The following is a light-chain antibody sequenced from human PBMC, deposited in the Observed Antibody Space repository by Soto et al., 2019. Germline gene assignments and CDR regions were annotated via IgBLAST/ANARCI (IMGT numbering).Light chain of an antibody. CDR1: QTVNNW. V-gene: IGKV1-5*01. Sequence: DIQMTQSPSTLSASIGDRVTITCRASQTVNNWLAWYQQKPGKAPNLLIYHASNLETGLPSRFSGSACRTDFPLTISRLQPDDFATYCWQHYNSYPGTFGQGTKVEIK. J-gene: IGKJ1*01. CDR2: HAS. CDR3: QHYNSYPGT.